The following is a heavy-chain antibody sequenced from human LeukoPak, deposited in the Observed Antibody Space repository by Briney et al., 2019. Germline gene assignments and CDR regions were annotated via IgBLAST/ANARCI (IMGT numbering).Heavy chain of an antibody. V-gene: IGHV3-30*18. D-gene: IGHD3-16*01. J-gene: IGHJ5*02. CDR3: AKGNWSTEGGHNWFDP. Sequence: GSLRLSCAASGFTFSSYGMHWVRQAPGKGLEWVAVISYDGSNKYYADSVKGRFTISRDNSKNTVYLQMNSLRAEDTAVYYCAKGNWSTEGGHNWFDPWGQGTLVTVSS. CDR1: GFTFSSYG. CDR2: ISYDGSNK.